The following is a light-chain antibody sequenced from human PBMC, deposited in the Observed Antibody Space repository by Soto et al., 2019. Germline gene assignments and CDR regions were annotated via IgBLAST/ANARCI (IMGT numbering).Light chain of an antibody. V-gene: IGLV2-14*01. CDR2: EGT. Sequence: QSVLTQPASVSGSPGQSITISCTGTSSDVGFYNYVSWYQQHPGKGPKLIIYEGTNRHSGISYRFSGSKSGNTASLPISGLQAEDEADYYCSSYTSISTRVFGTGTKVTVL. CDR1: SSDVGFYNY. CDR3: SSYTSISTRV. J-gene: IGLJ1*01.